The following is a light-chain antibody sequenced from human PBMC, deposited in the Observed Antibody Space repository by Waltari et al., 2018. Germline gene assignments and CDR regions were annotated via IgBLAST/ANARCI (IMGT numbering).Light chain of an antibody. Sequence: EIVMTQSPATLSVSPGERATLSCRASQSIGSNLAWYQQAPGQGPRLLIYGASARATGIPARFTGSGSGTEFTLTISSLQSEDFAVYYCQQFDNWPRTFCQGTKVEIK. CDR1: QSIGSN. CDR3: QQFDNWPRT. CDR2: GAS. V-gene: IGKV3-15*01. J-gene: IGKJ1*01.